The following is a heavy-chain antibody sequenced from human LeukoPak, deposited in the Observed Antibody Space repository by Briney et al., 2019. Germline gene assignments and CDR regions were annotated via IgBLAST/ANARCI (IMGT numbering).Heavy chain of an antibody. Sequence: ASVKVSCKASGGTLSSYAISWVRQAPGQGLEWMGGIIPIFGTANYAQKFQGRVTITADESTSTAYMELSSLRSEDTAVYYCARWEVTTVNDYYYYGMDVWGQGTTVTVSS. V-gene: IGHV1-69*13. CDR3: ARWEVTTVNDYYYYGMDV. CDR1: GGTLSSYA. CDR2: IIPIFGTA. D-gene: IGHD4-11*01. J-gene: IGHJ6*02.